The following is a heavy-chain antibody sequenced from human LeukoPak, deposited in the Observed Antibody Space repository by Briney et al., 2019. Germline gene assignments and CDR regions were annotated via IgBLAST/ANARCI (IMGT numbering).Heavy chain of an antibody. J-gene: IGHJ6*02. V-gene: IGHV4-31*03. D-gene: IGHD4-11*01. CDR3: AVKSATYSNYHYYYYYGMDV. CDR1: GGSISSGGYY. CDR2: IYYSGST. Sequence: SQTLSLTCTVSGGSISSGGYYCSWIRQHPWKGLEWIGYIYYSGSTYYNPSLKSRVTISVDTSKNQFSLKLSSVTAADTAVYYCAVKSATYSNYHYYYYYGMDVWGQGTTVTVSS.